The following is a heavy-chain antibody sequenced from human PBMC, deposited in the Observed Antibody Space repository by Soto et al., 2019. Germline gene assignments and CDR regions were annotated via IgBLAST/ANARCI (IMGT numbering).Heavy chain of an antibody. CDR2: INSGSGNT. V-gene: IGHV1-3*01. Sequence: ASVKVSCKASGYTFTNYGIHWVRQAPGQRLEWMGWINSGSGNTKYSQKLQGRVTINRDTSASTAYMELSSLRSEDTAVYYCARAGYSSGRYHWYFDFWGRGTLVTVSS. CDR3: ARAGYSSGRYHWYFDF. CDR1: GYTFTNYG. J-gene: IGHJ2*01. D-gene: IGHD6-19*01.